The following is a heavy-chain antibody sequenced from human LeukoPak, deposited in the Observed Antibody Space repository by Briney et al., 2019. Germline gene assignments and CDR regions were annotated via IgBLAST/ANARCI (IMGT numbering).Heavy chain of an antibody. CDR2: ISWNSGSI. CDR3: AKGTQPLLSLLRPTPPDY. CDR1: XFTFXXXA. D-gene: IGHD2/OR15-2a*01. Sequence: XRLSXXXXXFTFXXXAMHWVRQXPGKGLEWVSGISWNSGSIVYADSVKGRFTISRDNAKNSLYLQMNSLRAEDTALYYCAKGTQPLLSLLRPTPPDYWGQGTLVTVSS. J-gene: IGHJ4*02. V-gene: IGHV3-9*01.